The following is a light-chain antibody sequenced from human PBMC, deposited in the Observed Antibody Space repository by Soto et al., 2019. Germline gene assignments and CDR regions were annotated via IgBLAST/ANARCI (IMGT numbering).Light chain of an antibody. Sequence: IQMTQSPSSLSASIGYTVTITCRASQTIDRYLIWFQQKSGQAPKLLMNAASTLRSGVPSRFSASGSGTDFTLTISSLQPEDYATYYCQQSYNAPFNFGPGTKVDIK. CDR3: QQSYNAPFN. CDR2: AAS. J-gene: IGKJ3*01. V-gene: IGKV1-39*01. CDR1: QTIDRY.